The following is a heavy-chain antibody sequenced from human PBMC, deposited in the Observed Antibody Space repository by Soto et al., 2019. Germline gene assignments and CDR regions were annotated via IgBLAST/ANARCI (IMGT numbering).Heavy chain of an antibody. D-gene: IGHD4-17*01. V-gene: IGHV4-39*01. CDR3: ARREYGDYFDY. CDR2: IYYSGST. Sequence: QLQLQESGPGLVKPSETLSLTCTVSGGSISSSSYYWGWIRQPPGKGLEWIGSIYYSGSTYYNPSLTSRVTISVDTSKNQFSLKLSSVTAADTAVYYCARREYGDYFDYWGQGTLVTVSS. CDR1: GGSISSSSYY. J-gene: IGHJ4*02.